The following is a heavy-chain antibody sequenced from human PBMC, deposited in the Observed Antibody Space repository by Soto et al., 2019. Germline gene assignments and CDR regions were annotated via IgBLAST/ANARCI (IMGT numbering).Heavy chain of an antibody. D-gene: IGHD1-26*01. J-gene: IGHJ3*02. CDR2: IVVGSGNT. CDR3: TXKLEWEPPKGNAFDI. CDR1: GLTFSESA. V-gene: IGHV1-58*01. Sequence: LMEGFCKASGLTFSESALQWGRQRRGRRLEWIGWIVVGSGNTNYAQDFQGRVTIKRDTSTDTVYMELSSLSSEDTAVYYCTXKLEWEPPKGNAFDIWGQGTMVTVSS.